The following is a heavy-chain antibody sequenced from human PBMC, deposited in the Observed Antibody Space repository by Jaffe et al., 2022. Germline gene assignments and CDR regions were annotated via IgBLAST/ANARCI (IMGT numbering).Heavy chain of an antibody. V-gene: IGHV3-23*01. Sequence: EVQLLESGGGLVQPGGSLRLSCAASGFTFSSYAMSWVRQAPGKGLEWVSAISGSGGSTYYADSVKGRFTISRDNSKNTLYLQMNSLRAEDTAVYYCANHELGDYGDYALPDLSPRGAFDIWGQGTMVTVSS. J-gene: IGHJ3*02. D-gene: IGHD4-17*01. CDR3: ANHELGDYGDYALPDLSPRGAFDI. CDR2: ISGSGGST. CDR1: GFTFSSYA.